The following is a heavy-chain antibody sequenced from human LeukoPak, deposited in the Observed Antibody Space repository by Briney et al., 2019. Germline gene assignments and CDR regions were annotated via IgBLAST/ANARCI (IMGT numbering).Heavy chain of an antibody. Sequence: SETLSLTCTVSGGSISSSTYYWGWIRQPPGKGLEWIGSIYYSGSTYYNPSLKSRVTISVDTSKNQFSLKLSSVTAADTAVYYCARGNGGSGSYYPFNYWGQGALVTVSS. J-gene: IGHJ4*02. CDR3: ARGNGGSGSYYPFNY. CDR1: GGSISSSTYY. D-gene: IGHD3-10*01. V-gene: IGHV4-39*07. CDR2: IYYSGST.